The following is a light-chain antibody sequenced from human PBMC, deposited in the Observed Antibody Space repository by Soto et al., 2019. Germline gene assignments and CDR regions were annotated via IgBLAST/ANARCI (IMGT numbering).Light chain of an antibody. Sequence: CRASQFVSTRLAWYQQRPGQVPRLLIYDAYTRALGISARFSGSGSGTEFTLTISSLQSEDFALYYCQEYFQWPPGMFGPGTKVDIK. V-gene: IGKV3-15*01. CDR2: DAY. CDR1: QFVSTR. CDR3: QEYFQWPPGM. J-gene: IGKJ1*01.